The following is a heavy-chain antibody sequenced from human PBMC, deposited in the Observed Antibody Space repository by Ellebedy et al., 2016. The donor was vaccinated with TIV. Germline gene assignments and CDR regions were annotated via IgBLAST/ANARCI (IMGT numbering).Heavy chain of an antibody. CDR1: GYSFTSYW. CDR2: IYPGDSDT. D-gene: IGHD3-22*01. V-gene: IGHV5-51*01. CDR3: ARSSMIVVATHGFDP. Sequence: GESLKISCKGSGYSFTSYWIGWVRQMPGKGLEWMGIIYPGDSDTRYSPSFQGQVTISADKSISTAYLQWSSLKASDTAMYYCARSSMIVVATHGFDPWGQGTLVTVSS. J-gene: IGHJ5*02.